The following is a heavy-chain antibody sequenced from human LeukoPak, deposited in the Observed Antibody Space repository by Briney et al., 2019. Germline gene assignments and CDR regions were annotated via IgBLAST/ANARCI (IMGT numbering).Heavy chain of an antibody. D-gene: IGHD2/OR15-2a*01. J-gene: IGHJ4*02. CDR3: ARGTTEGDY. V-gene: IGHV3-7*04. CDR2: IKQDGSEK. Sequence: GGSLRLSCAASGFTFSSYWMSWVRQAPGKGLEWVANIKQDGSEKYYADSVKGRFTISRDNSKNTLYLQMNSLRAEDTAVYYCARGTTEGDYWGQGTLVTVSS. CDR1: GFTFSSYW.